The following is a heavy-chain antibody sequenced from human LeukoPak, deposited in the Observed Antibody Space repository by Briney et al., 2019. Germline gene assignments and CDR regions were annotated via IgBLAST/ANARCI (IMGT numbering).Heavy chain of an antibody. D-gene: IGHD4-17*01. CDR1: GGSISGYY. CDR3: ARVYGDYVDH. Sequence: SETLSLTCTVSGGSISGYYWSWIRQPPGKGLERIGYIYNSGSTNYNPSLKSRVTISVDTSKNQFSLKLSSVTAADTAVYYCARVYGDYVDHWGQGTLVTVSS. CDR2: IYNSGST. J-gene: IGHJ4*02. V-gene: IGHV4-59*08.